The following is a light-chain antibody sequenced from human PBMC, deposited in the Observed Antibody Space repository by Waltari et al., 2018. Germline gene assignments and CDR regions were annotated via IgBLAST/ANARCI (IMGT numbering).Light chain of an antibody. Sequence: QSVLTPPPSASGTPGQRVTISCSGSTSNIGRNSVYWYQQFPGTAPKLLVYRNNERPSGVPDRISGSKSGTSASLAISGLRSEDEADYYCATWDGSLTAWVFGGGTKVTVL. J-gene: IGLJ3*02. CDR2: RNN. V-gene: IGLV1-47*01. CDR3: ATWDGSLTAWV. CDR1: TSNIGRNS.